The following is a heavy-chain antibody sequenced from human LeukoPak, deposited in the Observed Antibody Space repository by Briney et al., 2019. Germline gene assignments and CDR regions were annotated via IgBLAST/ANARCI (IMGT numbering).Heavy chain of an antibody. D-gene: IGHD2-2*01. CDR3: ARDTKGYCSSTSCYEGPGWFDP. V-gene: IGHV1-69*06. CDR1: GYTLTELS. Sequence: GASVKVSCKVSGYTLTELSMHWVRQAPGKGLEWMGGIIPIFGTANYAQKFQGRVTITADKSTSTAYMELSSLRSEDTAVYYCARDTKGYCSSTSCYEGPGWFDPWGQGTLVTVSS. CDR2: IIPIFGTA. J-gene: IGHJ5*02.